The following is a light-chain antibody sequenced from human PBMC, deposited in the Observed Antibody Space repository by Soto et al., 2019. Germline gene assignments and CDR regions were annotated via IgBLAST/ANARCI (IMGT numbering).Light chain of an antibody. CDR2: GAS. J-gene: IGKJ1*01. CDR1: QSVSSN. V-gene: IGKV3-15*01. CDR3: QQYNNWRRT. Sequence: EIVMTQSPATLSVSPGERATLSCRASQSVSSNLAWYQQKPGQAPRLLIYGASTRATGIPARFSGSGSGTEFTLTISRLQSEDFAVYYCQQYNNWRRTFGQGTKVDIK.